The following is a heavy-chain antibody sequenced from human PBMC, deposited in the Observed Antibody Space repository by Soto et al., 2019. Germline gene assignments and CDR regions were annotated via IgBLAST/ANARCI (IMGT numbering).Heavy chain of an antibody. D-gene: IGHD2-2*01. V-gene: IGHV4-59*01. J-gene: IGHJ4*02. CDR2: IYYSGST. CDR3: ARVGYCSSTSCHQNFDY. Sequence: PSETLSLTCTVSGGSISSYYWSWIRQPPGKGLEWIGYIYYSGSTNYNPSLKSRVTISVDTSKNQFSLKLSSVTAADTAVYYCARVGYCSSTSCHQNFDYWGQGTLVTVSS. CDR1: GGSISSYY.